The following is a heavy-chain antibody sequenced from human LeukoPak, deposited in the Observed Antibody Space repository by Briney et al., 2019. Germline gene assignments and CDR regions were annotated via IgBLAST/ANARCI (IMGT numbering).Heavy chain of an antibody. CDR1: GDSITSSY. V-gene: IGHV4-59*01. CDR2: IFHSGPT. Sequence: SETLSLTCTVSGDSITSSYWSWIRQSPGTVLEWIGYIFHSGPTLYNPSLSSRVSMSVDTSRNQVSLKLTSVTAADTAVYYCARGGVGVNPFDPWGQGTLVTVSS. J-gene: IGHJ5*02. CDR3: ARGGVGVNPFDP. D-gene: IGHD3-22*01.